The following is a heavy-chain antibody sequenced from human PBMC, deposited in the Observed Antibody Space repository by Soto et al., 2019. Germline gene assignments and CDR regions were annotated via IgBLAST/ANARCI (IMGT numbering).Heavy chain of an antibody. J-gene: IGHJ4*02. CDR3: ARLPYYYDSSGYPWTTGAGRHFDY. D-gene: IGHD3-22*01. CDR2: IYYSGST. V-gene: IGHV4-59*08. CDR1: GGSISSYY. Sequence: SETLSLTCTVSGGSISSYYWSWIRQPPGKGLEWIGYIYYSGSTNYNPSLKSRVTISVDTSKNQFSLKLSSVTAADTAVYYCARLPYYYDSSGYPWTTGAGRHFDYWGQGTLVTVS.